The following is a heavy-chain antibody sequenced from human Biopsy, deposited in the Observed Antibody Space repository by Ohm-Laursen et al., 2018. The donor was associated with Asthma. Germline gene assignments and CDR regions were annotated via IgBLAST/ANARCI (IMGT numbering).Heavy chain of an antibody. CDR3: ASPSSSREILYYYYNMDI. V-gene: IGHV1-69*05. D-gene: IGHD6-13*01. CDR1: GYPFTDYY. J-gene: IGHJ6*02. Sequence: SSVKVSRKASGYPFTDYYVHWVRQAPGLELEWMGGISPVFGSTNIAQKFQGRVTISTDIFTKTAYLEVSSLRSDDTAVYYCASPSSSREILYYYYNMDIWGQGTTVTV. CDR2: ISPVFGST.